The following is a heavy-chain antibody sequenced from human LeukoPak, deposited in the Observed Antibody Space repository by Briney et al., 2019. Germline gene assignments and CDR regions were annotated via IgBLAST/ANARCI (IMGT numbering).Heavy chain of an antibody. D-gene: IGHD6-6*01. Sequence: GGSLRLSCAASGFTFSSYSMNWVRQAPGKGLEWVSSISSSSSYIYYADSVKGRFTISRDNAKNSLYLQMNSLRAEDTAVYYCVRGISSSWKGAFDYWGQGTLVTVSS. CDR3: VRGISSSWKGAFDY. V-gene: IGHV3-21*01. CDR2: ISSSSSYI. J-gene: IGHJ4*02. CDR1: GFTFSSYS.